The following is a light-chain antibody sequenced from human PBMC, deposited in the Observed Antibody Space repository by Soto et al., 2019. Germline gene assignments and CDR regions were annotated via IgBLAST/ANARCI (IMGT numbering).Light chain of an antibody. J-gene: IGLJ2*01. CDR2: EVS. V-gene: IGLV2-8*01. CDR3: SSYAGSNNV. Sequence: QSALTQPPSASGSPGQSVTISCTGTSSDVGGYNYVSWYQQHPGKAPKLMIYEVSKRPSGVPDRFSGSKSGNTASLTVSGLRAEDEADYYCSSYAGSNNVFGGGTKVTVL. CDR1: SSDVGGYNY.